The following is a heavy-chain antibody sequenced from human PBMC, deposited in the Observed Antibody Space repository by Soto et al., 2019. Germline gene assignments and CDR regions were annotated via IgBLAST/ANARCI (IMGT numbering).Heavy chain of an antibody. CDR1: GFTFSSYA. D-gene: IGHD4-17*01. CDR3: ALYGDPQRSFDY. V-gene: IGHV3-23*01. CDR2: ISGSGGST. Sequence: EVQLLESGGGLVQPGGSLRLSCAASGFTFSSYAMSWVRQAPGKGLEWVSAISGSGGSTYYADSVKGRFTISRDNSKNTLYLQMNSLRAEDTAVYYSALYGDPQRSFDYWGQGTLVTVSS. J-gene: IGHJ4*02.